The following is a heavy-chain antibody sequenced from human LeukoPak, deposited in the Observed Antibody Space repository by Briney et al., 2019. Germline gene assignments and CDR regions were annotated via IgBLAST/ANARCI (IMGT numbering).Heavy chain of an antibody. CDR1: GFTFDDYG. Sequence: GGSLRLSCAASGFTFDDYGMSWVRQAPGKGLEWVANIKHDGSAKYYVDSVKGRFTISRDNAQNSLYLQMNGLRADDTAVYYCVYRNDFNYWGQGTLVTVSS. D-gene: IGHD1-26*01. CDR3: VYRNDFNY. V-gene: IGHV3-7*02. CDR2: IKHDGSAK. J-gene: IGHJ4*02.